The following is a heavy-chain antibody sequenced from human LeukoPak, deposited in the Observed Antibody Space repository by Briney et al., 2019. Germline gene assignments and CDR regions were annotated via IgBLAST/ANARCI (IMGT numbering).Heavy chain of an antibody. J-gene: IGHJ4*02. CDR1: GFTFSSYS. D-gene: IGHD3-22*01. V-gene: IGHV3-48*04. CDR2: ISSSSSTI. Sequence: GGSLRLSCAASGFTFSSYSMNWVRQAPGKGLEWVSYISSSSSTIYYADSVKGRFTISRDNAKNSLYLQMNSLRAEDTAVYYCARAEVYYDSGGYFDYWGQGTLVTVSS. CDR3: ARAEVYYDSGGYFDY.